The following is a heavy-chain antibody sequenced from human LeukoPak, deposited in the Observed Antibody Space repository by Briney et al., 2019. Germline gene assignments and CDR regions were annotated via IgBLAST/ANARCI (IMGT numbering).Heavy chain of an antibody. V-gene: IGHV4-38-2*01. J-gene: IGHJ5*02. CDR1: GYSISSGYY. D-gene: IGHD5-12*01. Sequence: PSETLSLTCAVSGYSISSGYYWGWIRQPPGKGLEWIGSIYHSGSTYYNPSLKSRVTISVDTSKNQFSLKLSSVTAADTAVYYCARLNRGSGYGDPRSGFWFDPWGQGTLVTVSS. CDR3: ARLNRGSGYGDPRSGFWFDP. CDR2: IYHSGST.